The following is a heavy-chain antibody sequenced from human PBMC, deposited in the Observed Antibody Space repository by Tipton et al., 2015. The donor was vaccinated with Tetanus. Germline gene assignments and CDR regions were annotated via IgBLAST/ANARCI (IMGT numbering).Heavy chain of an antibody. D-gene: IGHD3-22*01. J-gene: IGHJ6*02. CDR2: IDPNSGDT. CDR1: GYTFTGYY. V-gene: IGHV1-2*02. Sequence: QLVQSGAELKKPGASVKVSCTASGYTFTGYYMYRVRQAPGQGLEWVGWIDPNSGDTIYAQNFQGRVTMTRDTSISTVYMELSRLRSDDTAVYYCARDRGDYIYYGMDVWGPGTTVTVSS. CDR3: ARDRGDYIYYGMDV.